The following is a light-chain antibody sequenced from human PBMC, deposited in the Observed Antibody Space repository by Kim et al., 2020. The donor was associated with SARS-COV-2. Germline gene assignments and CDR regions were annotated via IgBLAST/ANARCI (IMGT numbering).Light chain of an antibody. J-gene: IGLJ2*01. CDR1: TLRIYY. Sequence: LGQTVRITCQGDTLRIYYASWYQQKPGQAPMLVVYGKDNRPSGIPDRFSGSSSGNTASLTITGAQAEDEADYYCNSRDSSGDHLVVFGGGTQLTVL. CDR3: NSRDSSGDHLVV. V-gene: IGLV3-19*01. CDR2: GKD.